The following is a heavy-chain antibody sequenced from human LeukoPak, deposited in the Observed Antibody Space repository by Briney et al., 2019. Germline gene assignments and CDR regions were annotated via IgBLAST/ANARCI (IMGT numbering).Heavy chain of an antibody. CDR1: GGSISSYY. J-gene: IGHJ4*02. Sequence: SETLSLTCTVSGGSISSYYWSWVRQPAGKGLEWIGRIYTSGSNNYNPSLKSRVTMSVDTSKNQFSLKLSSVTAADTAMYYCARLPPYSSSWYFDYWGREPWSPSPQ. CDR2: IYTSGSN. V-gene: IGHV4-4*07. CDR3: ARLPPYSSSWYFDY. D-gene: IGHD6-13*01.